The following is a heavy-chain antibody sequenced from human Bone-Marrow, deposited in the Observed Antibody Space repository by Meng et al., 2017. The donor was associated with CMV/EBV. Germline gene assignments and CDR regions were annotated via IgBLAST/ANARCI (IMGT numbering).Heavy chain of an antibody. CDR1: SGSISSRGYY. J-gene: IGHJ4*02. CDR2: IYYSGTT. Sequence: QVQLQESGPGLVKSSQTLSLTCTVSSGSISSRGYYWSWVRQYPGKGLEWIGYIYYSGTTYYNPSLKSRVSISVDRSKNQFSLKLSSATAADTAVYYCARYDSSGYYYYFDWWGQGNLVTVSS. V-gene: IGHV4-31*03. CDR3: ARYDSSGYYYYFDW. D-gene: IGHD3-22*01.